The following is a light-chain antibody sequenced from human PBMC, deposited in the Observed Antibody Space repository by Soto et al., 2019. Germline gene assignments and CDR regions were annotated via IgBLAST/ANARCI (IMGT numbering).Light chain of an antibody. CDR3: GTWDSSLSAGYV. CDR2: DNN. CDR1: SSNIGNNY. J-gene: IGLJ1*01. V-gene: IGLV1-51*01. Sequence: QSVLTQPPSVSAAPGQKVTISCSGSSSNIGNNYVSWYQQLPGTAPKLLIYDNNNRPSGIPDRFSGSKSGTSATLGITGLQTGYEADYYCGTWDSSLSAGYVFGTGTKVTVL.